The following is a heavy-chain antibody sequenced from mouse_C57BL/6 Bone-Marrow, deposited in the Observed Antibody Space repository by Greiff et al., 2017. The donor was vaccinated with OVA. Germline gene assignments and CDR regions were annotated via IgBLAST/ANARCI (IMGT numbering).Heavy chain of an antibody. CDR2: IYPRSGNT. CDR1: GYTFTSYG. D-gene: IGHD4-1*02. V-gene: IGHV1-81*01. CDR3: ARYSTGTGYYAMDY. J-gene: IGHJ4*01. Sequence: VQLVESGAELARPGASVKLSCKASGYTFTSYGISWVKQRTGQGLEWIGEIYPRSGNTYYNEKFKGKATLTADKSSSTAYMELRSLTSEDSAVYFCARYSTGTGYYAMDYWGQGTSVTVSS.